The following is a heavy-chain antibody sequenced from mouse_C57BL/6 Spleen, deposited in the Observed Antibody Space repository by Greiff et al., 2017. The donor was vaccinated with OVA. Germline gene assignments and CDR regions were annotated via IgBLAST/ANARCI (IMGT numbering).Heavy chain of an antibody. CDR3: ARDHAFAY. CDR2: INPNNGGT. Sequence: VQLKESGPELVKPGASVKMSCKASGYTFTDYNMHWVKQSHGKSLEWIGYINPNNGGTSYNQKFKGKATLTVNKSSSTAYMELRSRTSEDSAVYYCARDHAFAYWGQGTLVTDSA. CDR1: GYTFTDYN. V-gene: IGHV1-22*01. J-gene: IGHJ3*01.